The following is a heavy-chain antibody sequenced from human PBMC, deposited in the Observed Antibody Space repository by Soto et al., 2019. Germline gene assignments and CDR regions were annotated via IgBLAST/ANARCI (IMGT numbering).Heavy chain of an antibody. CDR2: IIPIFGTA. CDR3: AGGDVVVVRAAYSPDYSNYSYYGMDV. D-gene: IGHD2-2*01. CDR1: GGTFSSYA. V-gene: IGHV1-69*06. Sequence: SVKVSCKASGGTFSSYAISWVRQAPGQGLEWMGGIIPIFGTANYAQKFQGRVTITADKSTSTAYMELSSLRSEDTAVYYCAGGDVVVVRAAYSPDYSNYSYYGMDVWGQGTTVTVSS. J-gene: IGHJ6*02.